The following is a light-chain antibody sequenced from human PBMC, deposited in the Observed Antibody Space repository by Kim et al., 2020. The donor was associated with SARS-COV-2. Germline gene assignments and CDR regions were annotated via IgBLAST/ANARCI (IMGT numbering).Light chain of an antibody. CDR2: DAV. Sequence: LSASRGGRVTIPGRASQDIGDRLSWFQHRPGQAPTVLIYDAVALQTGVPSRFSGSGSGTDFTFTISRLQPEDFATYYCQQYDSGHSFGQGTKLEI. CDR3: QQYDSGHS. CDR1: QDIGDR. J-gene: IGKJ2*03. V-gene: IGKV1-33*01.